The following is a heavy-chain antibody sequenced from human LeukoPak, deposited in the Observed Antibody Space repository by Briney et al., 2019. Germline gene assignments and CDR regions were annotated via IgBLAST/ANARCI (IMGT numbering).Heavy chain of an antibody. CDR3: ARVGSSSSIYYYYYYMDV. J-gene: IGHJ6*03. CDR2: IYYSGST. Sequence: SETLSLTCTVSGGSISSYYWSWIRQPPGKGLEWIGYIYYSGSTNYNPSLKSRVTISVDTSKNQFSLKLSSVTAADTAVYYCARVGSSSSIYYYYYYMDVWGKGTTVTVSS. CDR1: GGSISSYY. V-gene: IGHV4-59*01. D-gene: IGHD3-10*01.